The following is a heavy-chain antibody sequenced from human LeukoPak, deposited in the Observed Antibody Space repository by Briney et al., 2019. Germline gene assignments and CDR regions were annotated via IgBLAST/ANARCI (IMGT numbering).Heavy chain of an antibody. V-gene: IGHV4-59*01. CDR1: GASSSTCY. J-gene: IGHJ4*02. Sequence: ESLSRTCTVCGASSSTCYWSWIRQPPGKGLEWIGYIYYSGTTSYNPSLKTRVTISIDTSKNQFSLKLSSVTAADTAVYYCARVLRPMASQYYFDYWGQGTLVTVSS. CDR2: IYYSGTT. CDR3: ARVLRPMASQYYFDY. D-gene: IGHD3-10*01.